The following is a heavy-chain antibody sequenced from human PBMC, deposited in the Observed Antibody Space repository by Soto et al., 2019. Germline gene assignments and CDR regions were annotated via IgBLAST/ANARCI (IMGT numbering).Heavy chain of an antibody. J-gene: IGHJ5*02. CDR1: GFSLTSRAVG. V-gene: IGHV2-5*02. CDR2: IYWDDDN. Sequence: VSGPTAGEPTQTLTLTCSFSGFSLTSRAVGVGWIRQPPGKALEWLALIYWDDDNHYSPSLRTRLTVTKDTSKNQVVLRMSNLDPGDTATYYCAHGSGWLFDHWGQGTLVTASS. CDR3: AHGSGWLFDH. D-gene: IGHD6-19*01.